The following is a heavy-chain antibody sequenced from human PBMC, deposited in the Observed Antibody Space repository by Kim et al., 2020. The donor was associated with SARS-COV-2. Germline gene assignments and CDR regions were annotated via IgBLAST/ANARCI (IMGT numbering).Heavy chain of an antibody. Sequence: GGSLRLSCAVSGFTVNTYYISWVRQTPGKGLEWVAVLYPAGNAEYADSVKSRFIVTRDTSRSTIFLEMNGLREEDTAVYYCARDQGRQVFNPWGEGALVT. CDR3: ARDQGRQVFNP. J-gene: IGHJ5*02. V-gene: IGHV3-53*01. CDR2: LYPAGNA. D-gene: IGHD3-3*01. CDR1: GFTVNTYY.